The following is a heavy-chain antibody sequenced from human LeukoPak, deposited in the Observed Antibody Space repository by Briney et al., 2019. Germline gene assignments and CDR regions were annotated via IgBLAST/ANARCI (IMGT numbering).Heavy chain of an antibody. CDR2: TGGT. Sequence: GGSLRLSCAASGFTFSSYAMHWVRQAPGKGLEWVSTTGGTFYADSVKGRFTISRDNSKNTLYLQMNSLRADDTALYYCVKGSQLDYWGQGTVVIVSS. V-gene: IGHV3-23*01. J-gene: IGHJ4*02. CDR3: VKGSQLDY. CDR1: GFTFSSYA. D-gene: IGHD3-10*01.